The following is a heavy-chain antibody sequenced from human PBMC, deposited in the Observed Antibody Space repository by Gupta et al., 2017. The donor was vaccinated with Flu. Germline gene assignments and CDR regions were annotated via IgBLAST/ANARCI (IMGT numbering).Heavy chain of an antibody. D-gene: IGHD1-26*01. CDR3: AGSGNYNCFEY. Sequence: SWIRQSPGKGLEWIGYIYHSGSSNYNPSPKSRVTMSVDRSRKQFSLRLTSVTAADTAVYYCAGSGNYNCFEYWGQGTPVTVPS. J-gene: IGHJ4*02. CDR2: IYHSGSS. V-gene: IGHV4-59*08.